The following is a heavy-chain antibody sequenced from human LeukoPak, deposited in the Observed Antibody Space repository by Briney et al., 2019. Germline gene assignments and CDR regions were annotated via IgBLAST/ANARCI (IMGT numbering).Heavy chain of an antibody. J-gene: IGHJ6*04. Sequence: GGSLRLSCAASGFTFSNAWMSWVRQAPGKGLEWVSYISSSGSTIYYADSVKGRFTIPRDNAKDSLYLQMNSLGAEDTAVYYCAELGITMIGGVWGKGTTVTISS. D-gene: IGHD3-10*02. CDR1: GFTFSNAW. CDR3: AELGITMIGGV. CDR2: ISSSGSTI. V-gene: IGHV3-11*04.